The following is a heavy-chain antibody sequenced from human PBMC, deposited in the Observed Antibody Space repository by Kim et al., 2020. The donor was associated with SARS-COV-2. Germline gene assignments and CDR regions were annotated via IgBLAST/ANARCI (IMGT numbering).Heavy chain of an antibody. V-gene: IGHV3-30*04. Sequence: GGSLRLSCAASGFTFSSYAMHWVRQAPGKGLEWVAVISYYGSNKYYADSVKGRFTISRDNSKNTLYLQMNSLRAEDTAVYYCARDPAAYFRFDYWGQGTLVTVSS. CDR1: GFTFSSYA. CDR3: ARDPAAYFRFDY. D-gene: IGHD3-9*01. J-gene: IGHJ4*02. CDR2: ISYYGSNK.